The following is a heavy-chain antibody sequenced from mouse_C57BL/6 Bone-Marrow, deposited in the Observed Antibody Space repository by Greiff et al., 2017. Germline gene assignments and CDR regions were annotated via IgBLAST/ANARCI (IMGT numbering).Heavy chain of an antibody. CDR3: ARIFFMTTVVATGYFDV. J-gene: IGHJ1*03. V-gene: IGHV1-39*01. D-gene: IGHD1-1*01. Sequence: VQLKESGPELVKPGASVKISCKASGYSFTDYNMNWVKQSNGKSLEWIGVINPNYGTTRYNQKFKGKATLTVDQSSSTAYMQLNRLTSEDSAVYYCARIFFMTTVVATGYFDVWGTGTTVTVSA. CDR2: INPNYGTT. CDR1: GYSFTDYN.